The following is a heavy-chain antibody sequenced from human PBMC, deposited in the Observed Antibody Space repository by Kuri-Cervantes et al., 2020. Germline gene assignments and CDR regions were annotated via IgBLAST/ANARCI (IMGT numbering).Heavy chain of an antibody. Sequence: CTVSGGSISSYYWSWIRQPPGKGLEWIGYIYYSGSTNYNPSLKSRVTISVDTSKNQFSLKLSSVTAADTAVYYCARYFSDKYCSGGSCLWFDPWGQGTLVTVSS. CDR3: ARYFSDKYCSGGSCLWFDP. CDR2: IYYSGST. J-gene: IGHJ5*02. V-gene: IGHV4-59*01. CDR1: GGSISSYY. D-gene: IGHD2-15*01.